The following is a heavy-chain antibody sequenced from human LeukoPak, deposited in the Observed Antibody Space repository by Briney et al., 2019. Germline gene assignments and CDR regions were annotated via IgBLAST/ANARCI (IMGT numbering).Heavy chain of an antibody. Sequence: GGSLRLSCAASGFTVSSNYMSWVRQAPGKGLEWVSVIYSGGSTYYADSVKGRFTISRDNSKNTLYLQMNSLRAEDTAVYYCARGIAVAGTNYLDYWGQGTLVTVSS. V-gene: IGHV3-53*01. CDR1: GFTVSSNY. J-gene: IGHJ4*02. CDR3: ARGIAVAGTNYLDY. CDR2: IYSGGST. D-gene: IGHD6-19*01.